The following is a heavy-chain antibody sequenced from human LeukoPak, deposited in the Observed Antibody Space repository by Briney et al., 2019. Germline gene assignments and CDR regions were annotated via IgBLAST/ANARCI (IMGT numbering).Heavy chain of an antibody. V-gene: IGHV3-7*03. J-gene: IGHJ4*02. CDR2: IKQDGSEK. Sequence: GGSLRLSCAASGFTISSYWMSWVRQAPGKGLEWVANIKQDGSEKYYVDSVKGRFTISRDNAKSSLYLQMNSLRAEDTAVYYCARVPYGDYAPDYWGQGTLVTVSS. CDR1: GFTISSYW. D-gene: IGHD4-17*01. CDR3: ARVPYGDYAPDY.